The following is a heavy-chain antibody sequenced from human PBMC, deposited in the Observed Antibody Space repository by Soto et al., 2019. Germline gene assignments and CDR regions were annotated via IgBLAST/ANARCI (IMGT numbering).Heavy chain of an antibody. D-gene: IGHD6-13*01. J-gene: IGHJ2*01. Sequence: QVQLQESGPGLVKPSETLSLTCTVSGGSISSYYWSWIRQPAGKGLEWIGRIYTSGSTNYNPSLKSRVTMSVDTSKNQFSLKLSSVTAADTAVYYCARGRAAALSRWGWYFDLWGRGTLVTVSS. CDR3: ARGRAAALSRWGWYFDL. V-gene: IGHV4-4*07. CDR1: GGSISSYY. CDR2: IYTSGST.